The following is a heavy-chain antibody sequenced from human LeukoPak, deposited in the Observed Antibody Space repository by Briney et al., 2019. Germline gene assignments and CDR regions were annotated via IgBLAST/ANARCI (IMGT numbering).Heavy chain of an antibody. J-gene: IGHJ4*02. V-gene: IGHV3-7*01. CDR3: TQNLVAAAGDH. CDR2: IKPDGSVG. Sequence: GGSLRLSCAASGFTFCSYWMTWVRQAPGKGLEWVANIKPDGSVGYYVDSVRGRFIISRDNAGNSLYLQMNSLRVEDTAVYYCTQNLVAAAGDHWGQGTLLIVSS. D-gene: IGHD6-13*01. CDR1: GFTFCSYW.